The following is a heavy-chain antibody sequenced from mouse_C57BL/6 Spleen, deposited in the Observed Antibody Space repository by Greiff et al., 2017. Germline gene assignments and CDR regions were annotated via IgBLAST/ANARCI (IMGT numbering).Heavy chain of an antibody. J-gene: IGHJ2*01. V-gene: IGHV1-81*01. D-gene: IGHD2-4*01. Sequence: QVHVKQSGAELARPGASVKLSCKASGYTFTSYGISWVKQRTGQGLEWIGEIYPRSGNTYYNEKFKGKATLTADKSSSTAYMELRSLTSEDSAVYCCARGKDYDVYFDYWGQGTTLTVSS. CDR2: IYPRSGNT. CDR3: ARGKDYDVYFDY. CDR1: GYTFTSYG.